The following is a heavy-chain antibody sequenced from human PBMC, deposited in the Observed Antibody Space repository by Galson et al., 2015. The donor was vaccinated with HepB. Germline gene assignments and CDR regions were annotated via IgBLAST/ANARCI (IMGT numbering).Heavy chain of an antibody. D-gene: IGHD3-10*01. CDR3: TRHYGSGSSPRYYFDY. V-gene: IGHV3-49*03. J-gene: IGHJ4*02. CDR1: GFTFGDYA. Sequence: SLRLSCAASGFTFGDYAMSWFRQAPGKGLEWVGFVRSKAYGGTTEYAASVKGRFTISRDDSKSIAYLQMNSLKTEDTAVYYCTRHYGSGSSPRYYFDYWGQGTLVTVSS. CDR2: VRSKAYGGTT.